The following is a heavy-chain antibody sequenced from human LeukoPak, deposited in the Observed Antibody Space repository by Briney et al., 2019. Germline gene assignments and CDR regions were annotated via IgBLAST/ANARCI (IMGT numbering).Heavy chain of an antibody. V-gene: IGHV3-33*01. CDR2: IWYDGSNK. D-gene: IGHD6-13*01. CDR1: GFTFSSYG. CDR3: ARDRIAAAGTIDY. J-gene: IGHJ4*02. Sequence: GGSPRLSCAASGFTFSSYGMHWVRQAPGKGLEWVAVIWYDGSNKYYADSVKGRYTISRDNSKNTLYLQMNSLRAEDTAVYYCARDRIAAAGTIDYWGQGTLVTVSS.